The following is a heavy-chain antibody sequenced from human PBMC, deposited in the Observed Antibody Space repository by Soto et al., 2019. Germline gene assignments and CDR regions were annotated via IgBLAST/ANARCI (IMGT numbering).Heavy chain of an antibody. D-gene: IGHD3-10*01. CDR1: GGSISSSIYY. CDR2: IFYSGST. V-gene: IGHV4-39*07. J-gene: IGHJ5*02. Sequence: SETLSLTCTVSGGSISSSIYYGGWIRQPPGKGLEWIGSIFYSGSTNYNPSLKSRVSISVDTSKNQFSLKLSSVTAADTAVYYCARAYTTMVRGNWFDPWGQGTLVTVSS. CDR3: ARAYTTMVRGNWFDP.